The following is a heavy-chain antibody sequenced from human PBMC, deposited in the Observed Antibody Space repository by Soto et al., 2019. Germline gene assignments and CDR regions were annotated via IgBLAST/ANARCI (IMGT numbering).Heavy chain of an antibody. V-gene: IGHV5-51*01. CDR3: ARHITGGRKETYYGFWSGPQGTFYYMDV. CDR2: IYPGDSDT. Sequence: GESLQISCKGSGYSFTNYWIGWVRQMPGKGLEWMGIIYPGDSDTRYSPSFQGQVSISADKSISTAYLQWSSLKASDTAMYFCARHITGGRKETYYGFWSGPQGTFYYMDVWGKGTTVTVSS. D-gene: IGHD3-3*01. CDR1: GYSFTNYW. J-gene: IGHJ6*03.